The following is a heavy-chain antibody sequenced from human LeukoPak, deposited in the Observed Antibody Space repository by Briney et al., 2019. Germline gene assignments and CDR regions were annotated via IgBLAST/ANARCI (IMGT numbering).Heavy chain of an antibody. CDR3: ARDRGQQWGYYYYYYGMDV. CDR1: GYTFTSYG. J-gene: IGHJ6*02. Sequence: ASVKVSCKASGYTFTSYGISWVRQAPGQGLEWMGWISADNGNTNYAQKLQGRVTMTTDTSTSTAYMELRSLRSDDTAVYYCARDRGQQWGYYYYYYGMDVWGQGTTVTVSS. CDR2: ISADNGNT. D-gene: IGHD6-19*01. V-gene: IGHV1-18*01.